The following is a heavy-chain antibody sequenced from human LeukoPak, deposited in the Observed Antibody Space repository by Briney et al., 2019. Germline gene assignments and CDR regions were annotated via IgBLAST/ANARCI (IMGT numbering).Heavy chain of an antibody. CDR3: ARGLYYYDSSGYYFDY. Sequence: VASVKVSCKASGGTFSSYAISWVRQAPGQGLEWMGGIIPIFGTANYAQKFQGRVTITADESTSTAYMELSSLRPEDTAVYYCARGLYYYDSSGYYFDYWGQGTLVTVSS. V-gene: IGHV1-69*13. D-gene: IGHD3-22*01. CDR2: IIPIFGTA. CDR1: GGTFSSYA. J-gene: IGHJ4*02.